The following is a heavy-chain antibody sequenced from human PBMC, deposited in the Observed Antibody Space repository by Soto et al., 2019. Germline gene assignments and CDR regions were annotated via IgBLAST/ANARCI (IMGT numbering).Heavy chain of an antibody. CDR3: ARVGFRAARHFDY. CDR2: IYHSGST. D-gene: IGHD6-6*01. V-gene: IGHV4-4*02. CDR1: GGSIGSSNW. J-gene: IGHJ4*02. Sequence: SETLSLTCAVSGGSIGSSNWWSWVSQPPGKGLEWIGEIYHSGSTNYNPSLKSRVTISVDKSKNQFSLKLSSVTAADTAVYYCARVGFRAARHFDYWGQGTLVTVSS.